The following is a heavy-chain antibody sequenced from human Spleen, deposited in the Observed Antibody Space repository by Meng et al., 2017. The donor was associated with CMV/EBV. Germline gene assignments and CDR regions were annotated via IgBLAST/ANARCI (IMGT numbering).Heavy chain of an antibody. V-gene: IGHV3-30*04. CDR2: ISYDGSHK. Sequence: GESLKISCAASGFTFSSYAMSWVRQAPGKGLEWVAIISYDGSHKYYAGSVTGRFTISRDNSKNTVYLEMHSLSAEDTAIYYCARDRAVTHTSIFGVVIGGRPTRPGYKYYGMDVWGQGTPVTVSS. CDR3: ARDRAVTHTSIFGVVIGGRPTRPGYKYYGMDV. D-gene: IGHD3-3*01. CDR1: GFTFSSYA. J-gene: IGHJ6*02.